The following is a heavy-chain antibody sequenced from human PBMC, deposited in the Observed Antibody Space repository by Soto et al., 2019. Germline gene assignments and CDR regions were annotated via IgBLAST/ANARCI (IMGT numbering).Heavy chain of an antibody. CDR2: SNHRSST. D-gene: IGHD2-2*01. J-gene: IGHJ5*02. CDR3: ARGPSVYCSSTSCYGRGWFDP. V-gene: IGHV4-34*01. CDR1: GGSFSGYY. Sequence: SETLSLTCAVFGGSFSGYYWGWIRQPPGKGLEWSGESNHRSSTNYNPSLKSRVTISVDTSKNQFSLKLSSVTAADTAVYYCARGPSVYCSSTSCYGRGWFDPWGQGTLVTVSS.